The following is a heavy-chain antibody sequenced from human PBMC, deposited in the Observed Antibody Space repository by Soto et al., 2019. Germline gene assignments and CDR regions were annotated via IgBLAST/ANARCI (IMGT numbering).Heavy chain of an antibody. V-gene: IGHV1-69*01. J-gene: IGHJ4*02. D-gene: IGHD1-26*01. CDR2: ITPIFGTA. CDR3: ARDGGSYYSSDY. CDR1: GGTFSSYA. Sequence: QVQLVQSGAEVKKPGSSVKVSCKASGGTFSSYAISWVRQAPGQGLEWMGGITPIFGTANYAQKFQGRVTITADESTSTAYTELSSPRSEDTAVYYCARDGGSYYSSDYWGQGTLIPVSS.